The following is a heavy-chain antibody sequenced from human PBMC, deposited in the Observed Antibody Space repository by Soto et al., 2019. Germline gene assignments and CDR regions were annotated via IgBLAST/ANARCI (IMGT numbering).Heavy chain of an antibody. Sequence: QVQLVQSGAEVKKPGSSVKVSCKASGGTFSSYAISWVRQAPGQGLEWMGGIIPIFGTATYAQKFQGRVTITADKSTSTAYMELSSLRSEDTAVYYCARDRGVVTMDYFDYWGQGTLVTVSS. D-gene: IGHD2-15*01. CDR2: IIPIFGTA. CDR3: ARDRGVVTMDYFDY. V-gene: IGHV1-69*06. J-gene: IGHJ4*02. CDR1: GGTFSSYA.